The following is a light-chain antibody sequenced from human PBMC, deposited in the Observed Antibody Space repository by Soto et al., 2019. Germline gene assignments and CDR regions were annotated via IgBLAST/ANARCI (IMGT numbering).Light chain of an antibody. CDR3: SSYTSSTAYV. CDR1: SSDVGGYNY. CDR2: EVS. Sequence: QSALTQPASVSGSPGQSITISCTGTSSDVGGYNYVSWYQLHPGKAPKLMVYEVSNRPSGVSNRFSGSKSGNTASLTISGLQAEDEADYYCSSYTSSTAYVFGNGTKVT. J-gene: IGLJ1*01. V-gene: IGLV2-14*01.